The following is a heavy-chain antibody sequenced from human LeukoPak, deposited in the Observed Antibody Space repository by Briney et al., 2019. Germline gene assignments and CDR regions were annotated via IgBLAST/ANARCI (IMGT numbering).Heavy chain of an antibody. CDR1: GGSFSGYY. D-gene: IGHD2-15*01. CDR2: INHSGST. Sequence: SETLSLTCAVYGGSFSGYYWSWIRQPPGKGLEWIGEINHSGSTNYNPSLKSRVTISVDTSKNQFSLKLSSVTAADTAVHYCARDLGYCSGGSCYHDYWGQGTLVTVSS. CDR3: ARDLGYCSGGSCYHDY. V-gene: IGHV4-34*01. J-gene: IGHJ4*02.